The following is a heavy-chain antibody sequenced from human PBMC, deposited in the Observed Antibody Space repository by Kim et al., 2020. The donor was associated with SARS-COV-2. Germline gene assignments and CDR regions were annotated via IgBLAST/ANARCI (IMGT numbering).Heavy chain of an antibody. Sequence: SETLSLTCTVSGYSISSGYYWGWIRQPPGKGLEWIGSIYHSGSTYYNPSLKSRVTISVDTSKNQFSLKLSSVTAADTAVYYCARGPDYGDYGEHYYYYYG. CDR1: GYSISSGYY. CDR2: IYHSGST. CDR3: ARGPDYGDYGEHYYYYYG. J-gene: IGHJ6*01. V-gene: IGHV4-38-2*02. D-gene: IGHD4-17*01.